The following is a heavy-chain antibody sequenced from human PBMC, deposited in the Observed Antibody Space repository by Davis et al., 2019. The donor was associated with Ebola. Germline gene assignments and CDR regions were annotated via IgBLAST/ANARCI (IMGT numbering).Heavy chain of an antibody. J-gene: IGHJ4*02. D-gene: IGHD2-2*01. CDR2: IKQDGSEK. Sequence: PGGSLRLSCAASGFTFSSYWMSWVRQAPGKGLEWVANIKQDGSEKYYVDSVKGRFTISRDNAKNSLYLQMNSLRAEDTAVYYCAKDSPPLDIVLVPAAMYYFDYWGQGTLVTVSS. CDR3: AKDSPPLDIVLVPAAMYYFDY. CDR1: GFTFSSYW. V-gene: IGHV3-7*03.